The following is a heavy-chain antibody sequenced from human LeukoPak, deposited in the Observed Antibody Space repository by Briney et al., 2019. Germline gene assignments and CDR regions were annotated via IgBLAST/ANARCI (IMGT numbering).Heavy chain of an antibody. V-gene: IGHV3-66*01. CDR2: IYSGGSA. CDR1: GFTVSSNY. D-gene: IGHD3-10*01. CDR3: ARAGEYYYGSGSYS. J-gene: IGHJ4*02. Sequence: GGSLRLSCAASGFTVSSNYMSWVRQAPGEGLEWVSVIYSGGSAYYADSVKGRFTISRDNSKNTLYLQMNSLRAEDTAVYYCARAGEYYYGSGSYSWGQGTLVTVSS.